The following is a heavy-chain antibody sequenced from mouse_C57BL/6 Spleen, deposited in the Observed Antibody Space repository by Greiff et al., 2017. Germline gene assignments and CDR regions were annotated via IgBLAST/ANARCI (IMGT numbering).Heavy chain of an antibody. J-gene: IGHJ2*01. CDR1: GYTFTSYW. Sequence: QVQLQQPGAELVRPGSSVKLSCKASGYTFTSYWMHWVKQRPIQGLEWIGNIDPSDSETNYNQKFKDKATLTVDKSSSTAYMQLSSLTSEDSAVYYCARRYGSSFDYWGQGTTLTVSS. CDR3: ARRYGSSFDY. D-gene: IGHD1-1*01. CDR2: IDPSDSET. V-gene: IGHV1-52*01.